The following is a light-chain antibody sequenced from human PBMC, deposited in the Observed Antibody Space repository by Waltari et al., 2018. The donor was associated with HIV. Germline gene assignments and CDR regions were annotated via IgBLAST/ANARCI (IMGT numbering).Light chain of an antibody. J-gene: IGLJ3*02. V-gene: IGLV3-25*03. CDR2: KDS. CDR3: QSAYISDYYLVL. Sequence: SYELTQPPSVSVSPGQTARITCSGDALPNQYAYWYQQKPGQAHVLKIYKDSRWPSCVPERCAGSTSGTTVTLTISGVQAEDEADYYCQSAYISDYYLVLFGGGTKLTVL. CDR1: ALPNQY.